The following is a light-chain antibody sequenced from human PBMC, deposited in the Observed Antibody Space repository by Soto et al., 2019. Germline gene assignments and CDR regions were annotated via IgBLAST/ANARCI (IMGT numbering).Light chain of an antibody. CDR2: GNS. J-gene: IGLJ1*01. Sequence: QLVLTQPPSVSGAPGQRVTISCTGSSSNIGAGYDVHWYQQLPGTAPKLLIYGNSNRPSGVPDRFSGSKSGTSASLAITGLQAEDEADYYCQSYDNSLSGNYVFGTGTKLTVL. V-gene: IGLV1-40*01. CDR3: QSYDNSLSGNYV. CDR1: SSNIGAGYD.